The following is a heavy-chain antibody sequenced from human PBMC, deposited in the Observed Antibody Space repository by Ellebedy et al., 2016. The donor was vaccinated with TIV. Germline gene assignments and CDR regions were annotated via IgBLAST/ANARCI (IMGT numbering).Heavy chain of an antibody. V-gene: IGHV3-20*03. CDR3: ARAPIAAYFYYYYMDV. CDR2: INWNGGST. CDR1: GFTFDDYG. Sequence: GGSLRLXXAASGFTFDDYGMSWVRQAPGKGLEWVSGINWNGGSTGYADSVKGRFTISRDNAKNSLYLQMNSLRAEDTALYYCARAPIAAYFYYYYMDVWGKGTTVTVSS. D-gene: IGHD6-13*01. J-gene: IGHJ6*03.